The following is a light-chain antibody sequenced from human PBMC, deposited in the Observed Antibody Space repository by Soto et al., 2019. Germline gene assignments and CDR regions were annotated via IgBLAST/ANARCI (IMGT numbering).Light chain of an antibody. CDR1: QSISSW. J-gene: IGKJ1*01. Sequence: DIQMTQSPSTLSASVGDRVTITCRASQSISSWLAWYQQKPGKAPKLLIYKAYSLESGVQSRFSGSGSGTDFTLTIRSLQPDDFATYYCQQYNSYSQTFGQGTKVDIK. CDR3: QQYNSYSQT. V-gene: IGKV1-5*03. CDR2: KAY.